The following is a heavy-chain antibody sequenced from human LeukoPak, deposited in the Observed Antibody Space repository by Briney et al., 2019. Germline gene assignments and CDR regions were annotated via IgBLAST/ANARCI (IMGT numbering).Heavy chain of an antibody. Sequence: SGTLSLTCTVSGGSISSGGYYWSWIRQPPGKGLEWIGYIYHSGSTYYNPSLKSRVTVSLDTSKTQFSLKVSSVTAADTAIYYCARHVTEGPGVTARPGFDYWGQGTLVTVSS. CDR2: IYHSGST. V-gene: IGHV4-30-2*01. D-gene: IGHD6-6*01. CDR1: GGSISSGGYY. J-gene: IGHJ4*02. CDR3: ARHVTEGPGVTARPGFDY.